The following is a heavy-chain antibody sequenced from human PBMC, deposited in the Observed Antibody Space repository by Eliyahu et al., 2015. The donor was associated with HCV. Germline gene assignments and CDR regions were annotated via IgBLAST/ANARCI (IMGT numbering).Heavy chain of an antibody. CDR1: GFTFSDSA. CDR3: ANQPYASGSYYHWGHYFDY. Sequence: EVQLVESGGGLVQPGGSLRLSCSASGFTFSDSAMPWVRQAPGKGLEFVSTITNDGVTTYYADSVKGRFTISRDNSKNTLYLQMNSLRPEDTAVYYCANQPYASGSYYHWGHYFDYWGQGTLVTVSS. V-gene: IGHV3-64D*06. J-gene: IGHJ4*02. CDR2: ITNDGVTT. D-gene: IGHD3-10*01.